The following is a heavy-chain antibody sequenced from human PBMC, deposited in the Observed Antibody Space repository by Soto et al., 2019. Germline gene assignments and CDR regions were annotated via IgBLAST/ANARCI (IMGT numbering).Heavy chain of an antibody. Sequence: GGSLRLSCAASGFTFSSYGMHWVRQAPGKGLEWVAVIWYDGSNKYYADSVKGRFTISRDNSKNTLYLQMNSLRAEDTAVYYCARDHNGAVAGRGDAFDIWGQGTMVTVSS. CDR1: GFTFSSYG. D-gene: IGHD6-19*01. J-gene: IGHJ3*02. V-gene: IGHV3-33*01. CDR3: ARDHNGAVAGRGDAFDI. CDR2: IWYDGSNK.